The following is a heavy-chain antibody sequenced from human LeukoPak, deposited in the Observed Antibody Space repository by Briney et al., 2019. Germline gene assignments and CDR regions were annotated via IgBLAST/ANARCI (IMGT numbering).Heavy chain of an antibody. Sequence: SETLSLTCTVSGGSISSYYWSWIRQPPGKGLEWIGYIYYSGSTNYNPSLKSRVTISVDTSKNQFTLKLSSVTAADTAVYYCARSVMNYYDSSASLIYWGQGTLVTVSS. V-gene: IGHV4-59*08. CDR1: GGSISSYY. CDR3: ARSVMNYYDSSASLIY. CDR2: IYYSGST. D-gene: IGHD3-22*01. J-gene: IGHJ4*02.